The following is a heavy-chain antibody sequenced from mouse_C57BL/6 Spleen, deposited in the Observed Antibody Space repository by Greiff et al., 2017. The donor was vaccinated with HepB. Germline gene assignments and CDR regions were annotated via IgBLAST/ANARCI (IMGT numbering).Heavy chain of an antibody. J-gene: IGHJ3*01. CDR1: GYTFTDYN. Sequence: VQLQQSGPELVKPGASVKMYCKASGYTFTDYNMHWVKQSHGKSLAWIGYINPNNGGTSYNQKFKGKAPLTINKSSSTAYMELRSLTSDDSAVYYCASPLHYGSSSCFAYWGQGTLVTVSA. CDR2: INPNNGGT. V-gene: IGHV1-22*01. CDR3: ASPLHYGSSSCFAY. D-gene: IGHD1-1*01.